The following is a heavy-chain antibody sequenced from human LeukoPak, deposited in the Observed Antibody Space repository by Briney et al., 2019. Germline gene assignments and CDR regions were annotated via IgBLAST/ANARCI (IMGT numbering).Heavy chain of an antibody. V-gene: IGHV4-59*01. CDR1: GGSISSYY. CDR3: ARGRRGYFVDY. Sequence: PSETLSLTCTVSGGSISSYYWSWIRQPPGKGLEWIGYTYYTGSTDYNPSLKSRVTISVDTSKNQFSLKLSSVTAADTAVYYCARGRRGYFVDYRGQGTLVTVSS. D-gene: IGHD3-9*01. CDR2: TYYTGST. J-gene: IGHJ4*02.